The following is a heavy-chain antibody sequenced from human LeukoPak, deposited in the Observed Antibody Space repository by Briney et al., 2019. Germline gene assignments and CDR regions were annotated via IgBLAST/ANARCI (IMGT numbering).Heavy chain of an antibody. Sequence: GGSLRLSCAASGFTFSRYWMSWVRQAPGKGLEWVANIKQDGSEKYYVDSVKGRFTISRDNAKNSLYLQMNSLRAEDTAVYYCAGSADPFDPWGQGTLVTVSS. J-gene: IGHJ5*02. CDR3: AGSADPFDP. CDR2: IKQDGSEK. D-gene: IGHD3-10*01. V-gene: IGHV3-7*01. CDR1: GFTFSRYW.